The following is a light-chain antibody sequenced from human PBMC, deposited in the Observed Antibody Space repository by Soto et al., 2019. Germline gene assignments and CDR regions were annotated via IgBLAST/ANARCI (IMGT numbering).Light chain of an antibody. CDR1: QSINSW. Sequence: DIQMTQSPSTLSASVGDRVTITCRASQSINSWLAWYQQKPGRAPKLLIYKASSLESGVPSRFSGSESGTEFTLTISSLQPDDFATYYCKQYNSYPRAFGPGTKVDIK. CDR3: KQYNSYPRA. J-gene: IGKJ3*01. CDR2: KAS. V-gene: IGKV1-5*03.